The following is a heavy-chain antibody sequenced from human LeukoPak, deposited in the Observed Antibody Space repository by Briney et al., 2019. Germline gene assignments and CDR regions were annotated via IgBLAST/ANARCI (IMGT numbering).Heavy chain of an antibody. Sequence: GGSLRLSCAASGFTFSSYWMSWVRQAPGKGLEWVANIKQDGSEKYYVDSVKGRFTISRDNAKNSLYLQMNSLRAEDTAVYYCARGATIFGVVFDAFDIWGQGTMVTVSS. V-gene: IGHV3-7*01. J-gene: IGHJ3*02. CDR1: GFTFSSYW. D-gene: IGHD3-3*01. CDR2: IKQDGSEK. CDR3: ARGATIFGVVFDAFDI.